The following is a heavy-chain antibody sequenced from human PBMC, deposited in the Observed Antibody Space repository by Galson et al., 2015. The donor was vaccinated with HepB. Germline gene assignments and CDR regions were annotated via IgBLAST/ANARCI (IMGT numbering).Heavy chain of an antibody. CDR1: GDSVSSNSAA. D-gene: IGHD5-12*01. J-gene: IGHJ3*01. V-gene: IGHV6-1*01. CDR3: ARAPGREESGYDTDAFDL. CDR2: TYYRSKWYK. Sequence: CAISGDSVSSNSAAWNWIRQSPSRGLEWLGRTYYRSKWYKDYVISVKSRISINPDTSKNQLSLQLRSVTPEDTAVYFCARAPGREESGYDTDAFDLWGQGTMVTVSS.